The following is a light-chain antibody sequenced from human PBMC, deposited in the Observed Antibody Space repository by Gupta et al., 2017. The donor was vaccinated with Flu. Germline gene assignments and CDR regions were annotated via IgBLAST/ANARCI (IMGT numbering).Light chain of an antibody. CDR1: QSVLYSSNNKNY. Sequence: DIVMTQSPDSLAVSLSERATINCKSSQSVLYSSNNKNYLAWYQQRPGQPPKLLIYWASTRESGVPDRFSGSGSGTDFTLTISSLQAEDVAVYYCQQDDSTPPTFGQGTKVEIK. J-gene: IGKJ1*01. CDR2: WAS. V-gene: IGKV4-1*01. CDR3: QQDDSTPPT.